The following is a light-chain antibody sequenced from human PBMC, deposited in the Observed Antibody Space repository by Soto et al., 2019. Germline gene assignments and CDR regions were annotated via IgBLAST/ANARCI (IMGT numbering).Light chain of an antibody. CDR2: KAS. Sequence: DIQMTQSPSTLSASVGDRVTITCRASQSIDNWLAWYQQKPGKAPKLLIYKASTLQTGVPSRFSGSGSGTDFTLTINSLQPDDAATYYCQQYNSYSWTFGQGTKVEI. J-gene: IGKJ1*01. CDR1: QSIDNW. V-gene: IGKV1-5*03. CDR3: QQYNSYSWT.